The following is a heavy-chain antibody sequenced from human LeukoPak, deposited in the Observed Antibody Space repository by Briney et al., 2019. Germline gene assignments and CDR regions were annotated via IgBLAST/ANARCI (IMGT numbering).Heavy chain of an antibody. J-gene: IGHJ4*02. CDR2: IYTSGST. D-gene: IGHD2-21*01. CDR3: ARVARLHIVVVIAPTGYFDY. V-gene: IGHV4-4*07. Sequence: SETLSLTCTVSGGSISSYYWSWIRQPAGKGLEWIGRIYTSGSTNYNPSLKSRVTMSVDTSKNQFSLKLSSVTAADTAVYYCARVARLHIVVVIAPTGYFDYWGQGTLVTVSS. CDR1: GGSISSYY.